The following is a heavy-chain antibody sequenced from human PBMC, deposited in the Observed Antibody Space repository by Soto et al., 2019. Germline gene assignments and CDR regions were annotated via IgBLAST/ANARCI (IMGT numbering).Heavy chain of an antibody. CDR2: VYATGTT. Sequence: TSETLSLTCNVSGGSISKFYWAWIRKTAGNGLEWMGRVYATGTTDYNPFLRSRVAMSVDISKKTFSLRLRSVTGADSGVYYCVRDGSKSLRDWFDPWGQGILVTVSS. J-gene: IGHJ5*02. CDR3: VRDGSKSLRDWFDP. V-gene: IGHV4-4*07. CDR1: GGSISKFY.